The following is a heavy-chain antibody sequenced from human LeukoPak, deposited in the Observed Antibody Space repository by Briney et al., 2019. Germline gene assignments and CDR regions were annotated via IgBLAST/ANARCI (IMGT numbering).Heavy chain of an antibody. CDR2: IYYSGST. CDR1: GGSISSSSYY. D-gene: IGHD4-17*01. V-gene: IGHV4-39*01. J-gene: IGHJ4*02. Sequence: SETLSLTCTVSGGSISSSSYYWGWIRQPPGKGLEWIGSIYYSGSTYYSPSLKSRVTISVDTSKNQFSLKLSSVTAADTAVYYCARRGHDYGDYYFDYWGQGTLVTVSS. CDR3: ARRGHDYGDYYFDY.